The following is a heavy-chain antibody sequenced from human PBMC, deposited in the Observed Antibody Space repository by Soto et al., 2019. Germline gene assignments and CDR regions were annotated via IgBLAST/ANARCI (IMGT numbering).Heavy chain of an antibody. CDR1: GGSISSSNW. J-gene: IGHJ6*02. V-gene: IGHV4-4*02. CDR3: ARRGYCTKGVCYYGMDV. D-gene: IGHD2-8*01. Sequence: SETLSLTCAVSGGSISSSNWWSWVRQPPGKGLEGIGEIYHSGSTNYNPSLKSRVTISVDKSKNQFSLKLSSVTAADTAVYYCARRGYCTKGVCYYGMDVWGQGTTVTVSS. CDR2: IYHSGST.